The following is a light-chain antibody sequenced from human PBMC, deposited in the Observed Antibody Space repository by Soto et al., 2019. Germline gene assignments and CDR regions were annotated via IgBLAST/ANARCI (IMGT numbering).Light chain of an antibody. CDR3: SSYTSSSAYV. CDR2: DVT. V-gene: IGLV2-14*01. Sequence: QSVLTQPASVSVSPGHSVTISCTGTSSDVGGYDYVSWYQHHPGKAPKLVIYDVTYRPSGVSDRLSGSKSANTASLTISGLQAEDEADYYCSSYTSSSAYVFGTGTKVTVL. CDR1: SSDVGGYDY. J-gene: IGLJ1*01.